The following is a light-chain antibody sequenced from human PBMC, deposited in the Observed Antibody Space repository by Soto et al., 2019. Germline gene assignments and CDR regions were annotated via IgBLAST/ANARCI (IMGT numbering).Light chain of an antibody. CDR3: CSYAGSSPYV. Sequence: QSVLTQPASVSGSDGQSITISCTGTSSDVGSFNLVSWYQQHPGKAPKLMIYEGSKRPSGVSNRFSGSKSGNTASLTISGLQGEDEADYYCCSYAGSSPYVFGSGTKVTVL. CDR2: EGS. V-gene: IGLV2-23*01. CDR1: SSDVGSFNL. J-gene: IGLJ1*01.